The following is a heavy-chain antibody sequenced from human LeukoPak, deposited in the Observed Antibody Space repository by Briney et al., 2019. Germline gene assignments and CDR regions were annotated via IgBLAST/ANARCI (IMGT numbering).Heavy chain of an antibody. CDR1: GYTFTSYG. CDR3: ARDLGADSSGYYSLYDY. V-gene: IGHV1-18*01. Sequence: GASVKVSCKASGYTFTSYGISWVRQAPGQGLEWMGWISAYNGNTNYAQKLQGRVTMTTDTSTSTAYMELRSLRSDDTAAYYCARDLGADSSGYYSLYDYWGQGTLVTVSS. J-gene: IGHJ4*02. CDR2: ISAYNGNT. D-gene: IGHD3-22*01.